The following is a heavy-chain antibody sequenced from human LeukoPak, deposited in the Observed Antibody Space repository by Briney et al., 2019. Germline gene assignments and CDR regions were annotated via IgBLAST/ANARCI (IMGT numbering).Heavy chain of an antibody. D-gene: IGHD4-23*01. V-gene: IGHV4-59*01. CDR3: ARNHGGWFDS. CDR2: IYYSGST. J-gene: IGHJ5*01. Sequence: PSETLSLTCTVSGGSISSYYWSWILQPPGKGLEWIGYIYYSGSTKYNPSLKSRVTISVDTSKNQFTLKLSSVTAADTAVYYCARNHGGWFDSWGQGTLVTVSS. CDR1: GGSISSYY.